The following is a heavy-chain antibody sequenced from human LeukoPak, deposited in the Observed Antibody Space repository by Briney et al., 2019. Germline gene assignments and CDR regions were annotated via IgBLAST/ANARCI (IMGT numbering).Heavy chain of an antibody. V-gene: IGHV3-21*01. J-gene: IGHJ6*03. D-gene: IGHD6-19*01. Sequence: PGGSLRLSCAASGFTFSSYSMNWVRQAPGKRLEWVSSISSSSSSYIYYADSVKGRFTISRDNAKNSLYLQMNSLRAEDTAVYYCARDTVAVVEYYMDVWGKGTTVTVSS. CDR1: GFTFSSYS. CDR2: ISSSSSSYI. CDR3: ARDTVAVVEYYMDV.